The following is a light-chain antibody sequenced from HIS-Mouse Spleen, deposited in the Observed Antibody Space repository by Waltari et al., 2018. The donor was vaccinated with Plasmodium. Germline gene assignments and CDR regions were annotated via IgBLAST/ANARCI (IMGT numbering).Light chain of an antibody. CDR2: EDR. CDR3: YSTDRSGNHRV. Sequence: SYELTQPPSVSVSPGHTARITCSGDALPKKYAYWYQQKSGQAPVLVIYEDRKRPPGVSARFFGSSSGRMATLTTSWAQVEDEAEDYCYSTDRSGNHRVFGGGTKLTVL. CDR1: ALPKKY. V-gene: IGLV3-10*01. J-gene: IGLJ3*02.